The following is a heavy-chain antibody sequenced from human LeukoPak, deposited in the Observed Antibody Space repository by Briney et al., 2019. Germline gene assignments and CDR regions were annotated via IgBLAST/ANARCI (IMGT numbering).Heavy chain of an antibody. J-gene: IGHJ4*02. CDR3: AREAVTGPIPFLDN. CDR1: GFPVSSNY. D-gene: IGHD2-21*01. Sequence: GGSLRLSCAASGFPVSSNYMSWVRQAPGKGLEWVSVIYRDDTTYYADSVKGRFTIFRDNSKNTLYLQMNSLRDDDTAVYYCAREAVTGPIPFLDNWGQGTLVTVSS. CDR2: IYRDDTT. V-gene: IGHV3-53*01.